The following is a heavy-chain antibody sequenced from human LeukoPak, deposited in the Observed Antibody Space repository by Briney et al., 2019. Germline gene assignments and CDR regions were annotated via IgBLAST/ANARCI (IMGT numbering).Heavy chain of an antibody. CDR1: GGSPSSSSYY. CDR3: ARHPRLEVADPGAPYI. Sequence: SETLSLTCTVSGGSPSSSSYYWGWIRQPPGKGLEWIGSIYYTGNTYYNPSLKSRITISVDTSKNQFSLKMTYVTAADSAGYYCARHPRLEVADPGAPYIWGKGTMVTVSP. V-gene: IGHV4-39*01. J-gene: IGHJ3*02. CDR2: IYYTGNT. D-gene: IGHD6-19*01.